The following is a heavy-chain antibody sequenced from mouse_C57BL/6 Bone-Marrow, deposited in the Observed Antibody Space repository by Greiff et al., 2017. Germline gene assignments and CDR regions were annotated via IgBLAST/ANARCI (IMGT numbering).Heavy chain of an antibody. J-gene: IGHJ4*01. CDR1: GFNIKDDY. V-gene: IGHV14-4*01. CDR3: TTSDSSGYYAMDY. Sequence: VQLQQSGAELVRPGASVTLSCTASGFNIKDDYMHWVKQRPEQGLEWIGWIDPENGDTEYASKFQGKATITADTSSNTAYLQLSSLTSEDTAVYYCTTSDSSGYYAMDYWGQGTSVTVSS. CDR2: IDPENGDT. D-gene: IGHD3-2*02.